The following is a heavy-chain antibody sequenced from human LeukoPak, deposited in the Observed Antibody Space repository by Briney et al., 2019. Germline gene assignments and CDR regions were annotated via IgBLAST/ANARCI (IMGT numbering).Heavy chain of an antibody. V-gene: IGHV4-39*07. D-gene: IGHD4-17*01. Sequence: SETLSLTCTVSGGSISSSSYYWGWIRQPPGKGLEWIGSIYYSGSTYYNPSLKSRVTISVDTSKNQFSLKLSSVTAADTAVYYCARGGTTVTTPDFDYWGQGTLVTVSS. CDR3: ARGGTTVTTPDFDY. CDR1: GGSISSSSYY. CDR2: IYYSGST. J-gene: IGHJ4*02.